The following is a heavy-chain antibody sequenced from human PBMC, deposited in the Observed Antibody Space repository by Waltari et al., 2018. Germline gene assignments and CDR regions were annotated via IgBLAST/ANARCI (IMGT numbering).Heavy chain of an antibody. V-gene: IGHV4-39*07. J-gene: IGHJ4*02. CDR3: ARDPPRDCSSTSCPEYYFAY. CDR2: IYYSGST. D-gene: IGHD2-2*01. Sequence: QLQLQESGPGLVKPSETLSLTCTVSGGSISSSSYYWGWIRQPPGKGLEWIGSIYYSGSTYYTPSLKSRVTISVDTSKNQFSLKLSSVTAADTAVYYCARDPPRDCSSTSCPEYYFAYWGQGTLVTVSS. CDR1: GGSISSSSYY.